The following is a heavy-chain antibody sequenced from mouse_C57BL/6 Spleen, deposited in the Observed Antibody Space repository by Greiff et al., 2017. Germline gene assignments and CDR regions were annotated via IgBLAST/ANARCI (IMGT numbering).Heavy chain of an antibody. CDR1: GYAFSSYW. CDR3: ARAGNDGYDGAMDY. Sequence: VQLQQSGAELVKPGASVKISCKASGYAFSSYWMNWVKQRPGKGLEWIGQIYPGAGDTNYNGKFKGKATLTADKSSSTAYMQLSSLTSEDSAVYFCARAGNDGYDGAMDYWGQGTSVTVSS. CDR2: IYPGAGDT. D-gene: IGHD2-2*01. J-gene: IGHJ4*01. V-gene: IGHV1-80*01.